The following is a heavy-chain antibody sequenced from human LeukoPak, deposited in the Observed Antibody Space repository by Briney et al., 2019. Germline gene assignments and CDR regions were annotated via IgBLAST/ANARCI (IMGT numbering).Heavy chain of an antibody. V-gene: IGHV3-21*01. Sequence: GGSLRLSCAASGFTFSSYSMNWVRQAPGKGLEWVSSISSSSSYIYYADSVKGRFIISRDNARNSLFLQMSSLRAEDTAVYYCARGRYGDYLSDYWGQGTLVTVSS. J-gene: IGHJ4*02. CDR1: GFTFSSYS. CDR3: ARGRYGDYLSDY. D-gene: IGHD4-17*01. CDR2: ISSSSSYI.